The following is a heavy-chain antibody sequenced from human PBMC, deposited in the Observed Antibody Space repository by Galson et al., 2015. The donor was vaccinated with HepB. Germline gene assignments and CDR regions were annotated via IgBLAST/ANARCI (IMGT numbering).Heavy chain of an antibody. Sequence: QSGAEVKEPGESLKISCQGSGYRFTSYWIAWVRQMPGKGLEWTGSIYPGDSDTRYSPSFQGQVTISADKSISTAYLHWSSLKASDTAMYYCARLGDNILARYIDYWGHGTLVTVSS. CDR3: ARLGDNILARYIDY. D-gene: IGHD3-9*01. CDR1: GYRFTSYW. CDR2: IYPGDSDT. J-gene: IGHJ4*01. V-gene: IGHV5-51*01.